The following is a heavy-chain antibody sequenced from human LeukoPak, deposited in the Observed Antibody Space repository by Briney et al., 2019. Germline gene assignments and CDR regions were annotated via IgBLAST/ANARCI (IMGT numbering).Heavy chain of an antibody. D-gene: IGHD2-2*01. CDR3: AKNSPKPAGTYFQH. Sequence: GGSLRLSCAASGFTFSSYAMTWVRQAPGKGLEWVSSISNSGTNTYYADSVKGRFTISRDNSKNTLYLQMNSLRAEDTAVYYCAKNSPKPAGTYFQHCGQGTLVTVSS. CDR1: GFTFSSYA. J-gene: IGHJ1*01. V-gene: IGHV3-23*01. CDR2: ISNSGTNT.